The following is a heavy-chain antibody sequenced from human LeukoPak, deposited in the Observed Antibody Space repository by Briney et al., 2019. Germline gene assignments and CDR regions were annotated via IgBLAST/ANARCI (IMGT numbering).Heavy chain of an antibody. CDR3: AKGISGWYRRSDY. CDR2: ISGSGGST. Sequence: PGGSLRLSCAASGFTFSDYYMSWIRQAPGKGLEWVSAISGSGGSTYYADSVKGRFTISRDNSKNTLYLQMNSLRAEDTAVYYCAKGISGWYRRSDYWGQGTLVTVSS. D-gene: IGHD6-19*01. CDR1: GFTFSDYY. J-gene: IGHJ4*02. V-gene: IGHV3-23*01.